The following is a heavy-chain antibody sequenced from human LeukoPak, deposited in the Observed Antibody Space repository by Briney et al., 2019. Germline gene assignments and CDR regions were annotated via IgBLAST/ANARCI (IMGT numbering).Heavy chain of an antibody. D-gene: IGHD1-20*01. V-gene: IGHV4-59*08. J-gene: IGHJ4*02. CDR2: IYSSGRT. Sequence: ASETLSLTCTVSGGSIRGYYWSWIRQPPGKGLEYIGYIYSSGRTNYHTSLKGRVTMSVDTSKNQVSLRVTSVTAADTAVYYCARHTSYRNWRDFDYWGQGTLVTVSS. CDR3: ARHTSYRNWRDFDY. CDR1: GGSIRGYY.